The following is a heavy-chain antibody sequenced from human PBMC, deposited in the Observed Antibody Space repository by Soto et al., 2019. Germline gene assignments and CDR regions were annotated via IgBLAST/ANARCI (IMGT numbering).Heavy chain of an antibody. J-gene: IGHJ4*02. CDR3: ARQTNPGYSSSWFDY. V-gene: IGHV4-39*01. D-gene: IGHD6-13*01. Sequence: PSETLSLTCTVSGGSISSSSYYWGWIRQPPGKGLEWIGSIYYSGSTYYNPSLKSRVTISVDTSKNQFSLKLSSVTAADTAVYYCARQTNPGYSSSWFDYWGQGTLVTVSS. CDR1: GGSISSSSYY. CDR2: IYYSGST.